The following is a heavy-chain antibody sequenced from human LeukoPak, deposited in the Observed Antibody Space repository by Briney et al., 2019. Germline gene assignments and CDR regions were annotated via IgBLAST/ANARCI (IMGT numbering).Heavy chain of an antibody. J-gene: IGHJ4*02. Sequence: PSETLSLTCTVSGGSISSYYWSWIRQPPGKGLEWIGYIYYSGSTIYNPSLKSRVTISVDTSKNQFSLKLSSVTAVDTAVYYCAREGPDGYGDYWGQGTLVTVSS. D-gene: IGHD5-24*01. V-gene: IGHV4-59*01. CDR2: IYYSGST. CDR1: GGSISSYY. CDR3: AREGPDGYGDY.